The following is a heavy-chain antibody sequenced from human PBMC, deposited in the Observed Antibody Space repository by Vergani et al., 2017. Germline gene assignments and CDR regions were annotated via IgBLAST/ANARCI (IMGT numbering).Heavy chain of an antibody. J-gene: IGHJ6*02. Sequence: QVQLVQSGAEVKKPGSSVKVSCKASGGTFSSYAISWVRQAPGQGVEWMGGLIPIFGTANYAQKFQGRVTITADESTSTAYMELSSLRSEDTAVYYCARDFWDGGNTDTSGMDVWGQGTTVTVCS. CDR2: LIPIFGTA. D-gene: IGHD4-23*01. V-gene: IGHV1-69*01. CDR1: GGTFSSYA. CDR3: ARDFWDGGNTDTSGMDV.